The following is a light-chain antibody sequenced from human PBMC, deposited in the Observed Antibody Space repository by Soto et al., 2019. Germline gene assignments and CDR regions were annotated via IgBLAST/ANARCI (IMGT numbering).Light chain of an antibody. Sequence: DIQITQSPPSLSASVVDRVTIICLASEGINIYLAWFQQKPGKAPKSLIYGATSLQRGVPSRFSGSGGDTDFSLTISSLQPEDIATYYCQQYQRYPPSCGGGTKGDIK. J-gene: IGKJ4*01. CDR2: GAT. CDR3: QQYQRYPPS. CDR1: EGINIY. V-gene: IGKV1-16*01.